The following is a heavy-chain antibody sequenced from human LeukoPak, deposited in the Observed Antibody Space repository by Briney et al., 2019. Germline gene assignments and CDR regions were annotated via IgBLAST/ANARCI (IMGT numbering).Heavy chain of an antibody. CDR2: MYSSGTT. CDR3: ARNRYYYGSRNYGVPNWFDP. V-gene: IGHV4-39*07. D-gene: IGHD3-10*01. CDR1: GGSISSSRYY. Sequence: SETLSLTCSVSGGSISSSRYYWGWIRQPPGKGLEWIGSMYSSGTTYYNPSLKSRVMISVDTSKNQVSLKLNSVTAADTALYYCARNRYYYGSRNYGVPNWFDPWGQGTLVTVSS. J-gene: IGHJ5*02.